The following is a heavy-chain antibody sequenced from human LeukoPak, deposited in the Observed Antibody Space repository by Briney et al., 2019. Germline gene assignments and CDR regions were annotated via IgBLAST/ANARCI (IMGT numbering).Heavy chain of an antibody. CDR2: TYYRSRWYN. CDR1: GDSFSSNSAA. J-gene: IGHJ4*02. Sequence: SQTLSLTCAISGDSFSSNSAAWSWIRQSPSRGLEWLGRTYYRSRWYNDYAVSVKSRITINPDTSKNQFSLQLNSVTPEDTAVYFCARGGLSGWYSSFDYWGQGTLVSVSS. D-gene: IGHD6-19*01. V-gene: IGHV6-1*01. CDR3: ARGGLSGWYSSFDY.